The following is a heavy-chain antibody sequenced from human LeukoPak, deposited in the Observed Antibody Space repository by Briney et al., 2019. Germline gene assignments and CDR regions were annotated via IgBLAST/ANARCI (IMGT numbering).Heavy chain of an antibody. V-gene: IGHV3-23*01. CDR1: GITFNRFA. D-gene: IGHD6-19*01. CDR3: TTDPMTGFSSGWYFAY. Sequence: GGSLRLSCAASGITFNRFAMSWVRQAPGKGLEWVAVTAGSEDSTHYADSVRGRFIISTDNSKNRLYLQMNSLRAEDTAECYCTTDPMTGFSSGWYFAYWGQGTLVTVSS. CDR2: TAGSEDST. J-gene: IGHJ4*02.